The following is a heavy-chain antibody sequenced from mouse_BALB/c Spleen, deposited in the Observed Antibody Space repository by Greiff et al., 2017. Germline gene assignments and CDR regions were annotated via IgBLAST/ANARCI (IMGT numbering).Heavy chain of an antibody. CDR3: ARDGNYGGFAY. D-gene: IGHD2-1*01. CDR1: GYTFTSYV. Sequence: VQLQQSGPELVKPGASVKMSCKASGYTFTSYVMHWVKQKPGQGLEWIGYINPYNDGTKYNEKFKGKATLTSGKSSSTAYMELSSLTSEDSAVYYCARDGNYGGFAYWGQGTLVTVSA. J-gene: IGHJ3*01. V-gene: IGHV1-14*01. CDR2: INPYNDGT.